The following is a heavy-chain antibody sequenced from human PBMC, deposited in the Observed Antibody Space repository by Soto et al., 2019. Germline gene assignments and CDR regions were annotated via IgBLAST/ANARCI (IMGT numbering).Heavy chain of an antibody. D-gene: IGHD1-26*01. CDR3: AKDLEELLYYYYYGMDV. CDR1: GFTFSSYG. V-gene: IGHV3-30*18. J-gene: IGHJ6*02. CDR2: ISYDGSNK. Sequence: PGGSLRLSCAASGFTFSSYGMHWVRQAPGKGLEWVAVISYDGSNKYYADSVKGRFTISRDNSKNTLYLQMNSLRAEDTAVYYCAKDLEELLYYYYYGMDVWGQGTTVTVSS.